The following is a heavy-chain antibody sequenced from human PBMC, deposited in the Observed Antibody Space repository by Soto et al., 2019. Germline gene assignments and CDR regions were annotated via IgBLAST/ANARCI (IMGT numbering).Heavy chain of an antibody. CDR3: TAGRSIDY. V-gene: IGHV3-73*01. CDR2: IRSKTNNYAT. J-gene: IGHJ4*02. D-gene: IGHD1-26*01. CDR1: GLTFSGSA. Sequence: GESLKISCTASGLTFSGSAMHWVRQASGQGLEWVGRIRSKTNNYATAYGESVEGRFTISRDDSKNTAFLQMNSLQIDDTAVYYCTAGRSIDYWGQGTLVTVSS.